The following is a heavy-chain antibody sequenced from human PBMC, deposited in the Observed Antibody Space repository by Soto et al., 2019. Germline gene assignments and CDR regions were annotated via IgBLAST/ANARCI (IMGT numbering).Heavy chain of an antibody. V-gene: IGHV1-69*12. Sequence: QVQLVQSGAEVKKPGSSVKVSCKASGGTFSSYAISWVRQAPGQGLEWMGGIIPIFGTANYAQKFQGRVTITADESTCTAYMELSSLRSEDTAVYYCASTTVTTPYYYYYGMDVWGQGTTVTVSS. CDR3: ASTTVTTPYYYYYGMDV. J-gene: IGHJ6*02. CDR2: IIPIFGTA. D-gene: IGHD4-17*01. CDR1: GGTFSSYA.